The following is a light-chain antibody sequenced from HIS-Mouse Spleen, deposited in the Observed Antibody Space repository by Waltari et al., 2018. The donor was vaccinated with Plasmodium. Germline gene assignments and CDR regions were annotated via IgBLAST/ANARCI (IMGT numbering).Light chain of an antibody. Sequence: EIVMTQSPATLSVSPGARATVPCRASQSVSSNLAWDQQKPGQAPRLLIYGASTRATGIPARFSGSGSGTEFTLTISSLQSEDFAVYYCQQYNNWSPTFGQGTKVEIK. CDR1: QSVSSN. CDR2: GAS. J-gene: IGKJ1*01. CDR3: QQYNNWSPT. V-gene: IGKV3-15*01.